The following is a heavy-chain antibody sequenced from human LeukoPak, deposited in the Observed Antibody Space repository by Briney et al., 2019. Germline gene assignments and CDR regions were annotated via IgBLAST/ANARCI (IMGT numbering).Heavy chain of an antibody. Sequence: GGSLRLSCAASGFSFSGYAMSWVRQAPGKGLEWVSAITYSGVTTYYADSVKGRFTISRDNSKNTLYLQMNSLRAEDTAVYYCAKVSAGNYFDYWGQGTLVTVSS. CDR3: AKVSAGNYFDY. J-gene: IGHJ4*02. D-gene: IGHD6-13*01. CDR2: ITYSGVTT. CDR1: GFSFSGYA. V-gene: IGHV3-23*01.